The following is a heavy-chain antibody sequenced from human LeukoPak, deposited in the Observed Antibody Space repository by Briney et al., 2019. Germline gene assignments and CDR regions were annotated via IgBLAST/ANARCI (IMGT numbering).Heavy chain of an antibody. Sequence: PGGSLRLSCAASGFTFSSYGMHWVRQAPGKGLEWVAVIWYDGSNKYYADSVKGRFTISRDNSKNTLYLQMNSLRAEDTAVYYCARETVEAGWYGDCYYYYGMGVWGQGTTVTVSS. J-gene: IGHJ6*02. V-gene: IGHV3-33*01. CDR2: IWYDGSNK. D-gene: IGHD6-19*01. CDR3: ARETVEAGWYGDCYYYYGMGV. CDR1: GFTFSSYG.